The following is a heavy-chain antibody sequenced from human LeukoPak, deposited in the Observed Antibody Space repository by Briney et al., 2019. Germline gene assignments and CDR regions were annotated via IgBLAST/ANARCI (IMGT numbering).Heavy chain of an antibody. CDR3: ARDLAAAGSDYFDY. D-gene: IGHD6-13*01. CDR1: GGSINSGDYY. V-gene: IGHV4-31*03. CDR2: IYYTGST. Sequence: SETLSLTCTVSGGSINSGDYYWSWIRQHPGKGLEWIGYIYYTGSTYYSPSLKSRVTISVDTSKNQFSLKLSSVTAADTAVYYCARDLAAAGSDYFDYWGQGTLVTVSS. J-gene: IGHJ4*02.